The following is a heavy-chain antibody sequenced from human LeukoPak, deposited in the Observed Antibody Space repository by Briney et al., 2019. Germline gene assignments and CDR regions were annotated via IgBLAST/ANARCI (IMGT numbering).Heavy chain of an antibody. D-gene: IGHD3-22*01. CDR2: IDYSGST. CDR3: AADTSGYRIFNY. CDR1: GGSISRGGYC. V-gene: IGHV4-31*03. Sequence: SETLSLTCTVSGGSISRGGYCWSWIRQHPGKGLEWIGYIDYSGSTFYNPSLKSRLTMSIGTSKNQFSLKLSSVTAADTAVYYCAADTSGYRIFNYWGQGTLVTVSS. J-gene: IGHJ4*02.